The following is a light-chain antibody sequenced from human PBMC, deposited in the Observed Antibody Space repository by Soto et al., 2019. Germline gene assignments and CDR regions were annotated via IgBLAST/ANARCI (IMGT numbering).Light chain of an antibody. Sequence: AIQMTQSPSSLSASVGDRVTITCRASQGIRNDLGWYQQKPGKAPKLLIYAASSLVSGVPPRFSGSGSATDFTLTINSLQPEDVATYYCLQDYSYPLTFGGGTKVDIK. J-gene: IGKJ4*01. CDR3: LQDYSYPLT. CDR1: QGIRND. V-gene: IGKV1-6*01. CDR2: AAS.